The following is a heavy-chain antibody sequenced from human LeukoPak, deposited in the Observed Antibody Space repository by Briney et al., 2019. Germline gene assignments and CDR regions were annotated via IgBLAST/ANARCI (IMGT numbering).Heavy chain of an antibody. J-gene: IGHJ4*02. CDR2: IIPILGIA. D-gene: IGHD3-3*01. CDR1: GGTFSSYA. Sequence: SVKVSCTASGGTFSSYAISWVRQAPGQGLEWMGRIIPILGIANYAQKFQGRVTITADKSTSTAYMELSSLRPEDTAVYYCASARLRFLEWLFFDYWGQGTLVTVSS. V-gene: IGHV1-69*04. CDR3: ASARLRFLEWLFFDY.